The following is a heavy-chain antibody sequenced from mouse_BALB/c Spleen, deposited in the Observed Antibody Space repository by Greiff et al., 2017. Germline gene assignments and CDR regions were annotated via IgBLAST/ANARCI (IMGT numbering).Heavy chain of an antibody. CDR1: GFNIKDTY. V-gene: IGHV14-3*02. D-gene: IGHD2-14*01. J-gene: IGHJ2*01. CDR3: ARERYDDYFDY. CDR2: IDPANGNT. Sequence: EVQLQESGAELVKPGASVKLSCTASGFNIKDTYMHWVKQRPEQGLEWIGRIDPANGNTKYDPKFQGKATITADTSSNTAYLQLSSLTSEDTAVYYCARERYDDYFDYWGQGTTLTVSS.